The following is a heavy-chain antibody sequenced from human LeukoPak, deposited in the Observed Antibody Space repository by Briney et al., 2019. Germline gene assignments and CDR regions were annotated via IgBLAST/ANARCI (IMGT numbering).Heavy chain of an antibody. CDR3: ARDHLSSYDFWSGYIRFDP. Sequence: ASVKVSCKASGYTFTSYDINWVRQATGQGLEWMGWVNPNSGGTNYAQKFQGRVTMTRDTSISTAYMELSRLRSDDTAVYYCARDHLSSYDFWSGYIRFDPWGQGTLVTVSS. J-gene: IGHJ5*02. V-gene: IGHV1-2*02. D-gene: IGHD3-3*01. CDR1: GYTFTSYD. CDR2: VNPNSGGT.